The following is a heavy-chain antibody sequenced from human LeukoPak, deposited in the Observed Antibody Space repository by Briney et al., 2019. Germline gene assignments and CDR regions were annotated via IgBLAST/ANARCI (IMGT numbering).Heavy chain of an antibody. CDR1: GGSISSYY. J-gene: IGHJ4*02. CDR2: IYYSGST. V-gene: IGHV4-59*08. CDR3: ARVRTAAGTPRGLYYFDY. D-gene: IGHD6-13*01. Sequence: SETLSLTCSVSGGSISSYYWSWIRQPPGKGLEYIGYIYYSGSTNYNPSLKSRVTISVDTSKNQFSLKLSSVTAADTAVYYCARVRTAAGTPRGLYYFDYWGQGTLVTVSS.